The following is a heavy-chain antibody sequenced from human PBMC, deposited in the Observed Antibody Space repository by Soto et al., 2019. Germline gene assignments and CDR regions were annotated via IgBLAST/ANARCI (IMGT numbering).Heavy chain of an antibody. J-gene: IGHJ6*03. CDR3: AKAGVGWGSSSARVEVYYYYYYMDV. CDR1: GFTFSSYA. CDR2: ISGSGGST. D-gene: IGHD6-13*01. V-gene: IGHV3-23*01. Sequence: GGSLRLSCAASGFTFSSYAMSWVRQAPGKGLEWVSAISGSGGSTYYADSVKGRFTISRDNSKNTRYLQMNSLRAEDTAVYYCAKAGVGWGSSSARVEVYYYYYYMDVWGKGTTVTVSS.